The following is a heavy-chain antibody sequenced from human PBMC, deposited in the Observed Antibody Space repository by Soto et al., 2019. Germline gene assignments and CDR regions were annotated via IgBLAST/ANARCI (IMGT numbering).Heavy chain of an antibody. Sequence: GGSLRLSCAASGFTFSSYSMNWVRQAPGKGLEWVSSISSSSSYIDYADSVKGRFTISRDNAKNSLYLQMNSLRAEDTAVYYCARGYHYYDSSGYDKCDDFDILGQGTMVTISS. V-gene: IGHV3-21*01. J-gene: IGHJ3*02. CDR1: GFTFSSYS. CDR3: ARGYHYYDSSGYDKCDDFDI. D-gene: IGHD3-22*01. CDR2: ISSSSSYI.